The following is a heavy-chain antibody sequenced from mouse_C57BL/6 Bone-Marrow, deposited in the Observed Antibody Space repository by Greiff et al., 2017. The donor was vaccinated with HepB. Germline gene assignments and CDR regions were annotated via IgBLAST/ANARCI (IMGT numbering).Heavy chain of an antibody. V-gene: IGHV7-1*01. CDR2: SRNKANDYTT. D-gene: IGHD3-3*01. CDR1: GFTFSDFY. CDR3: ARDAWGRRFAY. J-gene: IGHJ3*01. Sequence: EVKLVESGGGLVQSGRSLRLSCATSGFTFSDFYMEWVRQAPGKGLEWIAASRNKANDYTTEYSASVKGRFIVSRDTSQSILYLQMNALRAEDTAIYYCARDAWGRRFAYWGQGTLVTVSA.